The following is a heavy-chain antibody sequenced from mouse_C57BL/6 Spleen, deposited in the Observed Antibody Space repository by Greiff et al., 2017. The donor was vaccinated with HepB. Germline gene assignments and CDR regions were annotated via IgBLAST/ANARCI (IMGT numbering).Heavy chain of an antibody. CDR3: AREPRRLGPGYFDY. J-gene: IGHJ2*01. CDR2: ILPGSGST. Sequence: VQLQQSGAELMKPGAPVKFSCKPTAYTSPAYWIEWVKQRPGHGLEWIEGILPGSGSTNYNEKFKGKATFTADTSSNTAYMQLSSLTTEDSAIYYCAREPRRLGPGYFDYWGQGTTLTVSS. D-gene: IGHD4-1*01. V-gene: IGHV1-9*01. CDR1: AYTSPAYW.